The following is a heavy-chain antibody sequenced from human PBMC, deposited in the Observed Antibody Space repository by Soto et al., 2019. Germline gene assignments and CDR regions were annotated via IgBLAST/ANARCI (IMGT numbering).Heavy chain of an antibody. CDR3: TAVNTVSSDYYYGMEV. V-gene: IGHV3-73*01. J-gene: IGHJ6*02. CDR2: IRSKANSYAT. D-gene: IGHD4-4*01. Sequence: GWSLELGSAASGVTLRGSAMHWVRQASGKGLEWVGRIRSKANSYATAYVASVKGRFTISRDDSKNTAYLQMNSLKTEDTAVYYCTAVNTVSSDYYYGMEVWGQGTTVPVSS. CDR1: GVTLRGSA.